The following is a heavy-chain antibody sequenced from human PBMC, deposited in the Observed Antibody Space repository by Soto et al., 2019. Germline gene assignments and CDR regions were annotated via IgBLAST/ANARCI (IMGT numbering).Heavy chain of an antibody. J-gene: IGHJ6*02. D-gene: IGHD1-7*01. V-gene: IGHV3-30*18. Sequence: QVQLVESGGGVVQPGRSLRLSCAASGFTFSSYGMQWVRQAPGKGQEWVAVISYEGSNKYYADSVKGRLTISRDNSKNTLYLQMNSLRAEDTAVYYCAKAVRYNSNSFSYYGMDVWGQGTTVTVSS. CDR2: ISYEGSNK. CDR3: AKAVRYNSNSFSYYGMDV. CDR1: GFTFSSYG.